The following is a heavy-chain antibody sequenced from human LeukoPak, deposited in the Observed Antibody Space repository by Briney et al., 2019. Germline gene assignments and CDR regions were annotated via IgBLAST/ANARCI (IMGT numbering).Heavy chain of an antibody. V-gene: IGHV1-2*02. Sequence: ASVKVSCKASGYTFTGYYMHWVRQAPGQGLEWMGWINPNSGGTNYAQKFQGRVTMTRDMSTSTVYMELSSLRSEDTAVYYCARVQAVAGTVVPWFDPWGQGTLVTVSS. D-gene: IGHD6-19*01. J-gene: IGHJ5*02. CDR1: GYTFTGYY. CDR2: INPNSGGT. CDR3: ARVQAVAGTVVPWFDP.